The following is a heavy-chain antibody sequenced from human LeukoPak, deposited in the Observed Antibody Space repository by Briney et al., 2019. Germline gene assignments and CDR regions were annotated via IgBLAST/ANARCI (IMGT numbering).Heavy chain of an antibody. CDR1: GDSISSHY. J-gene: IGHJ5*02. V-gene: IGHV4-59*08. CDR2: IYYTGST. Sequence: SETLSLTCTVSGDSISSHYWSWIRQPPGKGLEWIAYIYYTGSTNYNPSLKSRVTISVDTSKNQFSLRLSSVTAADTAVYYCARLAYCGGDCYSRFDPWGQGTLVTVSS. D-gene: IGHD2-21*02. CDR3: ARLAYCGGDCYSRFDP.